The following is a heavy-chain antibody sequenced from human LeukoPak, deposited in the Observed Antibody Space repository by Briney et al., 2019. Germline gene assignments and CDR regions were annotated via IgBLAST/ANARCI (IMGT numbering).Heavy chain of an antibody. J-gene: IGHJ5*02. CDR3: ARDVGGWLDP. Sequence: GGSLRLSCVASGFTFSRSWMSWVRRAPGKGLEWVGNKKQGRSEKYYVDSVKGRLTISRDNARNSVDLQMNSLRGEDTAVYYCARDVGGWLDPWGQGTLVTVSS. CDR1: GFTFSRSW. D-gene: IGHD1-26*01. CDR2: KKQGRSEK. V-gene: IGHV3-7*03.